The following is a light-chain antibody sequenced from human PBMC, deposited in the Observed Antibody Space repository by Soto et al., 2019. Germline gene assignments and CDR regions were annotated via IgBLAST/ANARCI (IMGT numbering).Light chain of an antibody. CDR1: QSVSSY. J-gene: IGKJ4*01. CDR2: DAS. CDR3: QQRSNWPLT. Sequence: EIVLTQSPATLSLSPGERATLSCRASQSVSSYLAWYQQKPGQAPRLLIYDASNRAPGIPARFSRSGSWTDFTLTISSLEPEDFAVYYWQQRSNWPLTFGGGTKVEIK. V-gene: IGKV3-11*01.